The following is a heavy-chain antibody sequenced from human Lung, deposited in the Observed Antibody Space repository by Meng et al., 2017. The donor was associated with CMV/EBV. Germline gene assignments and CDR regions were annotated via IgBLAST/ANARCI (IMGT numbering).Heavy chain of an antibody. J-gene: IGHJ4*02. Sequence: GESXKISCVASGFMFSSYSLHWVRQAPGKGLEWVAVTSYDGSKKEYANSVKGRFTVSRDNSKNTLYLQMNTLRADDTAVYYCARADYANYGFWSGFPAFWXQGTXVTVAS. CDR3: ARADYANYGFWSGFPAF. V-gene: IGHV3-30*04. D-gene: IGHD3-3*01. CDR2: TSYDGSKK. CDR1: GFMFSSYS.